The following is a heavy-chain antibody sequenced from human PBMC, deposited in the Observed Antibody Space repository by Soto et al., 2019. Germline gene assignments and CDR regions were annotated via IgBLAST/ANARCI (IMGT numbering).Heavy chain of an antibody. V-gene: IGHV3-33*01. CDR3: ARDAVPGVVNWFDP. Sequence: VGSLRLSCAASGFTFSSYGMHWVRQAPGKGLEWVAVIWYDGSNKYYADSVKGRFTISRDNSKNTLYLQMNSLRAEDTAVYYCARDAVPGVVNWFDPWGQGTLVTVSS. CDR1: GFTFSSYG. J-gene: IGHJ5*02. D-gene: IGHD2-15*01. CDR2: IWYDGSNK.